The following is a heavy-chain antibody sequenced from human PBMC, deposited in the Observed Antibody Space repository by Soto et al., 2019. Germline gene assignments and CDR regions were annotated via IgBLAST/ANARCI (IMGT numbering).Heavy chain of an antibody. J-gene: IGHJ6*02. CDR1: GFNFGSYV. D-gene: IGHD3-10*01. CDR3: AKKAGPDSGINHYAMDV. CDR2: LSGSGKTT. Sequence: EVELLESGGGLVQPGGSLRLSCAGTGFNFGSYVMNWVRQAPGKGLEWVSGLSGSGKTTYYTDYVTGRLTISRDNSMIILYLQMSSLRADDSAIYFCAKKAGPDSGINHYAMDVWGQGTTVTVSS. V-gene: IGHV3-23*01.